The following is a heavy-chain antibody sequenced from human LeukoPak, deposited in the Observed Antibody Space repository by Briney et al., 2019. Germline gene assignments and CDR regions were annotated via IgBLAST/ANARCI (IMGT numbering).Heavy chain of an antibody. D-gene: IGHD2-15*01. CDR1: GFTFSSYA. Sequence: TGGSLRLSCAASGFTFSSYAMSWVRQAPGKGLEWVSAISNNGGYTYYADSVQGRFTISRDNSKSTLCLQMNCLRAEDTAVYYCAKQLGYCSDGSCYFPYWGQGTLVTVSS. J-gene: IGHJ4*02. CDR3: AKQLGYCSDGSCYFPY. V-gene: IGHV3-23*01. CDR2: ISNNGGYT.